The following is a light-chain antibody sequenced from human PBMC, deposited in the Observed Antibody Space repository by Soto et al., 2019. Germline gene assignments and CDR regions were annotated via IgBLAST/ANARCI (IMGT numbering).Light chain of an antibody. V-gene: IGKV1-5*01. J-gene: IGKJ3*01. CDR3: QQYTNYPST. CDR2: DVS. Sequence: DIQMTQPPPTLSASVGDRVTITCRASQSISSWLAWYQQRPGKAPNLLIYDVSSLESGVPSRFSGSGSGTEFTLTISSLQPDDFATYYCQQYTNYPSTFGPGTNVDIK. CDR1: QSISSW.